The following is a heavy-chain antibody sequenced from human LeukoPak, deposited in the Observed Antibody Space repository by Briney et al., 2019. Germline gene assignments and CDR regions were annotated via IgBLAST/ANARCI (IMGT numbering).Heavy chain of an antibody. V-gene: IGHV3-15*01. CDR2: IKSKTDGGTT. D-gene: IGHD5-12*01. Sequence: GGSLRLSCAASGFTFSNALMSWVRQAPGKGLEWVGRIKSKTDGGTTDYAAPVKGRFTISRDDSNNTLYLQMNSLKTEDTALSYCATGIVGSGYPGGYWGQGTLVTVSS. CDR1: GFTFSNAL. J-gene: IGHJ4*02. CDR3: ATGIVGSGYPGGY.